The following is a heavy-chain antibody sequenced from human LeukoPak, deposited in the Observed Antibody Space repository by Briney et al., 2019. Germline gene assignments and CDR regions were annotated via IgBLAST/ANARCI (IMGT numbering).Heavy chain of an antibody. J-gene: IGHJ4*02. CDR3: AREGIRSFYFDY. CDR1: GGSISSSRYY. CDR2: IYYSGGT. V-gene: IGHV4-39*02. Sequence: PSETLSLTCTVSGGSISSSRYYWGWIRRPPGKGLEWIGTIYYSGGTYYNPSLRSRVTISVDSSKNQFSLKLSSVTAADTAVYYCAREGIRSFYFDYWGQGTLVTVSS. D-gene: IGHD3-16*02.